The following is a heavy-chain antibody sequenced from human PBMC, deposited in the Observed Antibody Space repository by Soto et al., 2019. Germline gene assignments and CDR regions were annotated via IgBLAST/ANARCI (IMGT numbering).Heavy chain of an antibody. D-gene: IGHD3-3*01. V-gene: IGHV3-23*01. CDR2: ISGSGGST. Sequence: EVQLLESGGGLVQPGGSLRLSCAASGFTFSSYAMSWFRQAPGKGLEWVSAISGSGGSTYYADSVKGRFTISRDNSKNTLYLEMNSLRAEDTAVYYCAKQKLPDIEWLSYYFEYWGQGTLVTVSS. CDR1: GFTFSSYA. CDR3: AKQKLPDIEWLSYYFEY. J-gene: IGHJ4*02.